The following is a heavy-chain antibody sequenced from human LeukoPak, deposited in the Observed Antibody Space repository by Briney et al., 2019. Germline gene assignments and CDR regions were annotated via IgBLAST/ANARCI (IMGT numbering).Heavy chain of an antibody. CDR2: INGDGSTT. D-gene: IGHD3-22*01. Sequence: GGSLRLSCAASGFTVSSNYMSWVRQAPGKGLEWVSRINGDGSTTTYADSVKGRFTISRDNAKNTLYLQMNSLRAEDTAVYYCASGLSDYYYTIGYWGQGTLVTVSS. J-gene: IGHJ4*02. V-gene: IGHV3-74*01. CDR1: GFTVSSNY. CDR3: ASGLSDYYYTIGY.